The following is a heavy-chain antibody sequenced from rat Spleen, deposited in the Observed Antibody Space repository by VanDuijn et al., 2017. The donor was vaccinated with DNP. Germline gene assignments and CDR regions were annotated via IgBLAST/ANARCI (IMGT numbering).Heavy chain of an antibody. V-gene: IGHV5S13*01. CDR3: ARWGGDYFDY. CDR1: GFTFSNYG. J-gene: IGHJ2*01. CDR2: INTGGGNT. Sequence: EVQLVESGGGLVQPGRSLKLSCAASGFTFSNYGMAWVRQAPTKGLEWVASINTGGGNTYYRDSVKGRFTVSRDDSTSTLYLQMDSLRSEDMATYYCARWGGDYFDYWGQGVMVTVSS.